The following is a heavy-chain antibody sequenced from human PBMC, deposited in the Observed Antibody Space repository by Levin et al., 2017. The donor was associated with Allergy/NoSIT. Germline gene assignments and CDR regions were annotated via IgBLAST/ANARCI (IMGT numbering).Heavy chain of an antibody. V-gene: IGHV3-23*01. CDR3: AKDPGSGWLSYVDY. J-gene: IGHJ4*02. CDR1: GFTFSSYA. CDR2: ISGSGGST. D-gene: IGHD6-19*01. Sequence: GGSLRLSCAASGFTFSSYAMSWVRQAPGKGLEWVSAISGSGGSTYYADSVKGRFTISRDNSKNTLYLQMNSLRAEDTAVYYCAKDPGSGWLSYVDYWGQGTLVTVSS.